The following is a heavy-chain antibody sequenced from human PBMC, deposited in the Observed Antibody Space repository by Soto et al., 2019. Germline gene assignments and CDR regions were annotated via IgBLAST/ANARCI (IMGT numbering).Heavy chain of an antibody. Sequence: GSLRLSCAASGFTFSDYYMSWIRQAPGKWLEWVSYISSSGSTIYYADSVKGRFTISRDNAKNSLYLQMNSLRAEDTAVYYCARDSDMVVVVPAAKSDWGQGTLVTVSS. D-gene: IGHD2-2*01. CDR2: ISSSGSTI. V-gene: IGHV3-11*01. CDR1: GFTFSDYY. CDR3: ARDSDMVVVVPAAKSD. J-gene: IGHJ4*02.